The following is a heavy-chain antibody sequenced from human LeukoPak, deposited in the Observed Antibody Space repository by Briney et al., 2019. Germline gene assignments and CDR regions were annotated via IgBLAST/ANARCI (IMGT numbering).Heavy chain of an antibody. D-gene: IGHD1-1*01. CDR3: ARGQGPGSTGFDY. CDR2: ISSDGSSK. V-gene: IGHV3-74*01. J-gene: IGHJ4*02. CDR1: GFTFSSYW. Sequence: PGGSLRLSCAASGFTFSSYWMHWVRQAPGKGLVWVSRISSDGSSKSYADSVKGRFTISRDNAKDTLYLQMNSLRAEDTAVYYCARGQGPGSTGFDYWGQGTLVTVSS.